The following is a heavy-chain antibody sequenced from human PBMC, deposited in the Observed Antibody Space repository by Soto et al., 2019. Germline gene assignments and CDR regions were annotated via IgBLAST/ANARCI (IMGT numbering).Heavy chain of an antibody. J-gene: IGHJ5*02. Sequence: PSETLSLTGTVSVGSISSSYWSWIRQPPGKGLEWLAYIYDDGSANYNPSLKSRATISLDMSKNQFSLKLTSVTAADTAVYYCARDKYCSGGSCRKNWFDPWGQGTLVTVSS. D-gene: IGHD2-15*01. V-gene: IGHV4-59*01. CDR1: VGSISSSY. CDR2: IYDDGSA. CDR3: ARDKYCSGGSCRKNWFDP.